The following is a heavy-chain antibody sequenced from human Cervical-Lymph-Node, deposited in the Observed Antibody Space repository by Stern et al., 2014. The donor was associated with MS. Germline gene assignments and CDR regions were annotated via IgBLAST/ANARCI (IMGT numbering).Heavy chain of an antibody. CDR3: ARDADAYSLVFGY. V-gene: IGHV4-30-4*01. Sequence: LQLQESGPGVKKPSPTLSLTCAVSGGSISSGEYYWSWIPQSPGHGLEWIGYIHYSGTTYYNPSRKSRVSMSVDTSKNQFSLKLSSVTAADTAVYYCARDADAYSLVFGYWGRGTLVTVSS. J-gene: IGHJ4*02. CDR2: IHYSGTT. CDR1: GGSISSGEYY. D-gene: IGHD5-24*01.